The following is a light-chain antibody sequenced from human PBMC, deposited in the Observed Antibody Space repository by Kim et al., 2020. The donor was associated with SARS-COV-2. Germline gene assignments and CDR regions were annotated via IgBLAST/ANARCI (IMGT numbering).Light chain of an antibody. CDR2: YDS. CDR3: QSADSSRTYYV. CDR1: SIPRRC. V-gene: IGLV3-21*04. Sequence: SYELTQPPSVSVAPGQTARITCWGDSIPRRCAHWYQQKPGQAPVLVIYYDSERPSGIPERFSGSSSGNTATLTISRVEAGDEADYYCQSADSSRTYYVFG. J-gene: IGLJ1*01.